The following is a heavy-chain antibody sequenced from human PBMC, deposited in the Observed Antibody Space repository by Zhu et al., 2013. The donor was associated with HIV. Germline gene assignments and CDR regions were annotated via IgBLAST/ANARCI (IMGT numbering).Heavy chain of an antibody. Sequence: QVQLVQSGAEVKKPGASVKVSCTVSGYTLTGLCMHWVRQVPGKGLEWMGGFAPEDGEPIYAQKFKGRVAMTEDKSTDTVYMELRSLRSEDTAVYYCTTGPIFGVVREMLAFGWFDPWGQGTLVTVSS. CDR3: TTGPIFGVVREMLAFGWFDP. CDR2: FAPEDGEP. D-gene: IGHD3-3*01. CDR1: GYTLTGLC. J-gene: IGHJ5*02. V-gene: IGHV1-24*01.